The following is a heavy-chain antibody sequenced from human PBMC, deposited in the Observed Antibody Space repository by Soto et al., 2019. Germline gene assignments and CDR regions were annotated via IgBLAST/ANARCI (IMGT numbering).Heavy chain of an antibody. CDR3: ARERHYYGSGFNP. V-gene: IGHV3-33*01. CDR2: IWYDGSNK. D-gene: IGHD3-10*01. Sequence: PGGSLRLSCAASGFTFSSYGMHWVRQAPGKGLEWVAVIWYDGSNKYHADSVKGRFTISRDNSKNTLYLQMNSLRAEDTAVYYCARERHYYGSGFNPWGQGTLVTVSS. CDR1: GFTFSSYG. J-gene: IGHJ5*02.